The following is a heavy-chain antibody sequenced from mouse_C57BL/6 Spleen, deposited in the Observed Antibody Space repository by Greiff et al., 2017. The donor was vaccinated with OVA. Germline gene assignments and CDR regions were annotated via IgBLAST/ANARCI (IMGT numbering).Heavy chain of an antibody. J-gene: IGHJ4*01. CDR2: INPSSGYT. D-gene: IGHD3-2*02. CDR1: GYTFTSYW. CDR3: ASQATNYAMDY. V-gene: IGHV1-7*01. Sequence: VKLMESGAELAKPGASVKLSCKASGYTFTSYWLHWVKQRPGQGLEWIGYINPSSGYTKYNQKFKDKATLTADKSSSTAYMQLSSLTYEDSAVYYCASQATNYAMDYWGQGTSVTVSS.